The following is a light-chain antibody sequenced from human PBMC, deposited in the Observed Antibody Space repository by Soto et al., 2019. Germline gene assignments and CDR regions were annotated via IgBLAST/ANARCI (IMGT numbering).Light chain of an antibody. J-gene: IGKJ1*01. CDR2: KTS. CDR1: QSIGSR. Sequence: DIQMTRSPSTLSASVGYRVTITCRASQSIGSRLALYQQKPGKAPKLLIYKTSILENGVPSRFSGSGSGTEFTLSISSLQPDDFATYYCHQYNSYWTFGQGTKVDIK. CDR3: HQYNSYWT. V-gene: IGKV1-5*03.